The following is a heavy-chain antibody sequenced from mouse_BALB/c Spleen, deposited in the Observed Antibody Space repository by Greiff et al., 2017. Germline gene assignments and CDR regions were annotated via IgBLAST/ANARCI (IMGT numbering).Heavy chain of an antibody. V-gene: IGHV1-69*02. CDR1: GYTFTSYW. CDR3: TRARNLVVFDY. CDR2: IYPSDSYT. Sequence: QVQLQQPGAELVRPGASVKLSCKASGYTFTSYWINWVKQRPGQGLEWIGNIYPSDSYTNYNQKFKDKATLTVDKSSSTAYMQLSSPTSEDSAVYYCTRARNLVVFDYWGQGTTLTVSS. D-gene: IGHD1-1*01. J-gene: IGHJ2*01.